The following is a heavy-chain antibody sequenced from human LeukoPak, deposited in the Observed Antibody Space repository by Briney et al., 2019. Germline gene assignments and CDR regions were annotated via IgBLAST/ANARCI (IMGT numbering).Heavy chain of an antibody. CDR3: ARDRTIHTVTTSSYYYMDV. J-gene: IGHJ6*03. CDR1: GYTFTSYY. V-gene: IGHV1-46*01. CDR2: INPSGGST. D-gene: IGHD4-17*01. Sequence: ASVKVSCKASGYTFTSYYMHWVRQAPGQGLEWMGIINPSGGSTSYAQKFQGRVTMTRDTSTSTVYMELSSLRSEDTAVYYCARDRTIHTVTTSSYYYMDVGSKGTTVTVSS.